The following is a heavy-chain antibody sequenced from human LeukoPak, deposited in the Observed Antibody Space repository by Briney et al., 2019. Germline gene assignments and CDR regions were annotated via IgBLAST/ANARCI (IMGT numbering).Heavy chain of an antibody. V-gene: IGHV3-21*01. Sequence: GGSLRLSCAASGFTFSTYNMNWVRQAPGKGLEWLSSITSSSSYIYYADSVKGRFTISRDNAKNSLYLQMNSLRDEDTAVYYCARDPYSGSYGDYDYYYMDVWGKGTTVTISS. J-gene: IGHJ6*03. CDR3: ARDPYSGSYGDYDYYYMDV. CDR2: ITSSSSYI. D-gene: IGHD1-26*01. CDR1: GFTFSTYN.